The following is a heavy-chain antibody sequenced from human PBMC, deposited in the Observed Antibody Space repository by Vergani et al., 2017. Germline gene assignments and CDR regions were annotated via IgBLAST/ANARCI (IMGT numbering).Heavy chain of an antibody. D-gene: IGHD2-21*01. J-gene: IGHJ6*03. CDR1: GFTFGDYY. CDR3: ASQVKISYYYYLDI. CDR2: IKRDGTET. V-gene: IGHV3-7*03. Sequence: EVQLLESGGDLVQPGGSLRLSCAASGFTFGDYYMAWIRLAPGKGLDWVASIKRDGTETFYVDSVKGRFTISRDNAKTTLYLQMNSLRDEDTAVYYCASQVKISYYYYLDIWGKGTTVTVSS.